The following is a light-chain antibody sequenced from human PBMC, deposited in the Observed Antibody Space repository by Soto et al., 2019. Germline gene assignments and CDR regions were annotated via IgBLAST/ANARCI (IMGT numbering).Light chain of an antibody. CDR1: QNIDTY. J-gene: IGKJ3*01. CDR3: LQRSDWPLT. CDR2: DAS. Sequence: EIVLTQSPATLSLSPGERATLSCRASQNIDTYLDWYQQKPGQSPRLLIFDASSRATGTPARFSGSGSGTDFTLTISSLEPEDFELYHCLQRSDWPLTFGPGTKVDSK. V-gene: IGKV3-11*01.